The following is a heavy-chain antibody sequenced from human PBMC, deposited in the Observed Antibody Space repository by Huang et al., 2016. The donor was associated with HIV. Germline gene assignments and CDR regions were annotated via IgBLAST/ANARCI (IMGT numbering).Heavy chain of an antibody. CDR1: GYSFASYD. V-gene: IGHV1-8*01. D-gene: IGHD6-6*01. CDR3: VRGWYIAALPYFDY. J-gene: IGHJ4*02. CDR2: MNPNSGNT. Sequence: QVQLVQSGAEVRKPGASVKVSCGASGYSFASYDINWVRQATGQGLGWMGWMNPNSGNTGYAQKFQGRVTMTRNTSISTAYMELSSLRSEDTAKYFCVRGWYIAALPYFDYWGQGTLVTVSS.